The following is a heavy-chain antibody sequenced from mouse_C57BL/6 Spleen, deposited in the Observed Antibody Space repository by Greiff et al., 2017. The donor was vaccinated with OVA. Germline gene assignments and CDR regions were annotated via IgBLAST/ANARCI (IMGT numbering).Heavy chain of an antibody. CDR1: GYTFTSYG. CDR2: IYPRSGNT. Sequence: VQLQQSGAELARPGASVKLSCKASGYTFTSYGISWVKQRTGQGLEWIGEIYPRSGNTYYNEKFKGKATLTADKSSSTAYMELRSLTSEDSAVYLGARSSTYYYGSSSYYAMDYWGQGTSVTVSA. D-gene: IGHD1-1*01. J-gene: IGHJ4*01. CDR3: ARSSTYYYGSSSYYAMDY. V-gene: IGHV1-81*01.